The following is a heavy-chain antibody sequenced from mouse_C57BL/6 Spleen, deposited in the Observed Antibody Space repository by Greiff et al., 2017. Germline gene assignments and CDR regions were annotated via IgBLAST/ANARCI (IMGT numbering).Heavy chain of an antibody. CDR1: GYTFTSYW. D-gene: IGHD1-1*01. V-gene: IGHV1-50*01. J-gene: IGHJ2*01. Sequence: QVQLQQPGAELVKPGASVKLSCKASGYTFTSYWMQWVKQRPGQGLEWIGEIDPSDSYTNYNQKFKGKATLTVDTSSSTAYMQLSSLTSEDSAVYCCARFHYYGSSYFDYWGQGTTLTVSS. CDR2: IDPSDSYT. CDR3: ARFHYYGSSYFDY.